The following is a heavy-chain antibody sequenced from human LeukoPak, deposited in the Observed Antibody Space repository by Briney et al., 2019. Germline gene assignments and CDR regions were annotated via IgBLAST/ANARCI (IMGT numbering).Heavy chain of an antibody. V-gene: IGHV4-31*03. CDR1: GGSISSAGYY. Sequence: SETLSLTCTVSGGSISSAGYYWSWIRQHLGKGLEWIGYIYYSGSTYYNPSLKSRITISVDTSENQFSLKLSSVTAADTAVYYCARADLGPSGGDDWSFDLWGRGTLVTVSS. J-gene: IGHJ2*01. CDR3: ARADLGPSGGDDWSFDL. D-gene: IGHD3-16*01. CDR2: IYYSGST.